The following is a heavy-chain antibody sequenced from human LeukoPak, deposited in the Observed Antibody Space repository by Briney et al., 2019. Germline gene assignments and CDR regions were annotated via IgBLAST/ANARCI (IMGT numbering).Heavy chain of an antibody. CDR2: ISSSSSYI. D-gene: IGHD1-14*01. CDR1: GFPFSSYS. V-gene: IGHV3-21*01. Sequence: PGGALRLSCAASGFPFSSYSMNWVRQAPGKGLEWVSSISSSSSYIYYADSVKGRFTISRDNAKNSLYLQMNSLRADDTAVYYCAKYHGAYNWFDPWGQGTLVTVSS. CDR3: AKYHGAYNWFDP. J-gene: IGHJ5*02.